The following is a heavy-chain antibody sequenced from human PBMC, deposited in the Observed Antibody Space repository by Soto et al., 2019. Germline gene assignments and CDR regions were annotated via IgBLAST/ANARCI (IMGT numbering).Heavy chain of an antibody. Sequence: EVQLVESGGGLVQPGGSLRLSCAASGFTVSSSYMTWVRQAPGEGLEWVSNIYSGGNTYYADSLKDRFTISRDNSKNTVYIQMNRLRPDDTAVYYCARGYWLDPWGQGTLVTVSS. CDR3: ARGYWLDP. CDR2: IYSGGNT. J-gene: IGHJ5*02. V-gene: IGHV3-66*01. CDR1: GFTVSSSY.